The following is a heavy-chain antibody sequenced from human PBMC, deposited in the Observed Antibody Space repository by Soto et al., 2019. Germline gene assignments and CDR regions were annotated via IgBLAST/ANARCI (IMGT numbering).Heavy chain of an antibody. Sequence: QVQLQESGPGLVKPSGTLSLTCAVSGGSISSSNWWSWVRQPPGKGLEWIGEIYHSGSTNYNPSLQRRVTISVDKSKNQLSLKLISVTAADTAVYYCARANPARFAKVVVAATPYFDYWGQGTLVTVSS. D-gene: IGHD2-15*01. V-gene: IGHV4-4*02. CDR1: GGSISSSNW. CDR2: IYHSGST. J-gene: IGHJ4*02. CDR3: ARANPARFAKVVVAATPYFDY.